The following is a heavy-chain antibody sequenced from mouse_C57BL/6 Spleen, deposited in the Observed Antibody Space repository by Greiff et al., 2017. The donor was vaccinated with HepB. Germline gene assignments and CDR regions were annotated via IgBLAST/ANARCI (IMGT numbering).Heavy chain of an antibody. CDR1: GFTFSDYG. D-gene: IGHD2-5*01. Sequence: EVHLVESGGGLVKPGGSLKLSCAASGFTFSDYGMHWVRQAPEKGLEWVAYISSGSSTIYYADTVKGRFTISRDNAKNTLFLQMTSLRSEDAAMYYCARDSNPVYYYAMDYWGQGTSVTVSS. CDR2: ISSGSSTI. J-gene: IGHJ4*01. V-gene: IGHV5-17*01. CDR3: ARDSNPVYYYAMDY.